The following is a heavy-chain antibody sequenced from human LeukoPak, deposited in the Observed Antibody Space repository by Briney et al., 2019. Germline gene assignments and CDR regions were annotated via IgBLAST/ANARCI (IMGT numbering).Heavy chain of an antibody. CDR2: IYHSGST. D-gene: IGHD4-17*01. V-gene: IGHV4-30-2*01. Sequence: SETLSLTCAVSGGSISSGGYSWSWIRQPPGKGLEWIGYIYHSGSTYYNPSLKSRVTISVDRSKNQFSLKLSSVTAVDTAVYYCARVGSYGDYDWFDPWGQGTLVTVSS. J-gene: IGHJ5*02. CDR1: GGSISSGGYS. CDR3: ARVGSYGDYDWFDP.